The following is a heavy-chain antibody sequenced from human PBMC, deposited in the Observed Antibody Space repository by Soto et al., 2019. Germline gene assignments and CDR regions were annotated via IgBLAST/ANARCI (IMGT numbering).Heavy chain of an antibody. Sequence: PSETLSLTCTVSFSSISRGDYYWSWIRQPPGKGLEWIGYIFHSGSTYYNPSLKSRITLSIDMSNNQFSLNLRSVTAADTAVYYCVREANWNYEVGNYFENWRQGILVTVSS. V-gene: IGHV4-30-4*01. CDR2: IFHSGST. D-gene: IGHD1-7*01. J-gene: IGHJ4*02. CDR1: FSSISRGDYY. CDR3: VREANWNYEVGNYFEN.